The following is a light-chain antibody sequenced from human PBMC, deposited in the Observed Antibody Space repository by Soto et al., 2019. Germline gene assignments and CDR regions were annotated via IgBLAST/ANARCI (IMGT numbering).Light chain of an antibody. CDR2: EVS. CDR1: QSLLHATGEAF. Sequence: DVVMTQTPLSLSVAPGQPASISFKSSQSLLHATGEAFLFWYLQKQGRSPQLLIYEVSTRVSGVPDRFSGSGSGTDFTLEISRVETDDVGIYYCMQSTQLPPTFGQGTRLEIK. CDR3: MQSTQLPPT. V-gene: IGKV2D-29*02. J-gene: IGKJ5*01.